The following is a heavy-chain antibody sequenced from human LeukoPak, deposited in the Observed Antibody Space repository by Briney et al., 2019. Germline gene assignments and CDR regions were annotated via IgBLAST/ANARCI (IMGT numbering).Heavy chain of an antibody. J-gene: IGHJ4*02. CDR3: ARDSRGYSYGFDY. V-gene: IGHV3-53*01. CDR1: GFTFRSNY. D-gene: IGHD5-18*01. Sequence: GGSLRLSCAASGFTFRSNYMSWVGQAPGKGLEGVSVIYSGGSTYYADSVKGRFTISRDNSKNTLYLQMNSLRAEDTAVYYCARDSRGYSYGFDYWGQGTLVTVSS. CDR2: IYSGGST.